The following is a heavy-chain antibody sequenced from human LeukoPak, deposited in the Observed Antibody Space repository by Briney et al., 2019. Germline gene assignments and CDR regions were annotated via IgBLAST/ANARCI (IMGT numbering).Heavy chain of an antibody. CDR2: IYYSGST. J-gene: IGHJ4*02. CDR1: GGSISSYY. V-gene: IGHV4-59*01. Sequence: PSETLSLTCTVSGGSISSYYWSWIRQPPGKGLEWIGYIYYSGSTIYNPSLKSRVTISVDTSKNQFSLKLSSVTAADTAVYYCARSEYYFDYWGQGTLVTVSS. CDR3: ARSEYYFDY.